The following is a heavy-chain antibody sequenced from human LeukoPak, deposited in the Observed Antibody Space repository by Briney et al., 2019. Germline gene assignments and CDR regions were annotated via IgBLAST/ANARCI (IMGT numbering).Heavy chain of an antibody. V-gene: IGHV3-48*01. CDR1: GFTLSGYS. CDR2: ISGGSSTI. Sequence: GVSLRLSCAASGFTLSGYSMNWVRQAPGKGLEWVSYISGGSSTIYDADSVKGRFTISRDNAKNLLYLLMDTLRAEDTAVYYCARVGSNQWLDYWGQGTLVTVSS. J-gene: IGHJ4*02. D-gene: IGHD6-19*01. CDR3: ARVGSNQWLDY.